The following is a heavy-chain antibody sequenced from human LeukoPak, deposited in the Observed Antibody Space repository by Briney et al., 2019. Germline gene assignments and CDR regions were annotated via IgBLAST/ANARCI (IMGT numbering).Heavy chain of an antibody. J-gene: IGHJ4*02. CDR3: ATQSRGIGLGELSFDY. CDR2: ISGSGGST. V-gene: IGHV3-23*01. CDR1: GFTFSSYE. D-gene: IGHD3-10*01. Sequence: GGSLRLSCAASGFTFSSYEVNWVRQAPGKGLEWVSAISGSGGSTYYADSVKGRFTISRDNSKNTLYLQMNSPRAEDTAVYYCATQSRGIGLGELSFDYWGQGTLVTVSS.